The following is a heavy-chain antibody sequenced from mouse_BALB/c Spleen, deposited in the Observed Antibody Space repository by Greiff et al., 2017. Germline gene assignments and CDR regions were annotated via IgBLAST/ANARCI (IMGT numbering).Heavy chain of an antibody. CDR2: INPYNGAT. CDR3: ARWGITTVVDAMDY. CDR1: GYSFTGYY. J-gene: IGHJ4*01. Sequence: EVQLQQSGPELVKPGASVKISCKASGYSFTGYYMHWVKQSHVKSLEWIGRINPYNGATSYNQNFKDKASLTVDKSSSTAYMELHSLTSEDSAVYYCARWGITTVVDAMDYWGQGTSVTVSS. V-gene: IGHV1-26*01. D-gene: IGHD1-1*01.